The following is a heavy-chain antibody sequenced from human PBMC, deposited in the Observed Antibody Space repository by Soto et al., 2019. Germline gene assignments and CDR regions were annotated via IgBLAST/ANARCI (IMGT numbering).Heavy chain of an antibody. CDR3: ARAFSGSYPNFDY. CDR2: ITYDGANG. J-gene: IGHJ4*02. V-gene: IGHV3-30*09. Sequence: LRLSCFASGFIFRSYAMHWVRQAPGKGLEWVAVITYDGANGYYADSVRGRFAISRDNSKSTLFLQMNSLRPEDTAVYYCARAFSGSYPNFDYWGQGTLVTVSS. CDR1: GFIFRSYA. D-gene: IGHD1-26*01.